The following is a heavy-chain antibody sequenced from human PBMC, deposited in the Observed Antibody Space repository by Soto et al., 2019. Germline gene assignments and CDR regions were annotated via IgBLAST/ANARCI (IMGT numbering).Heavy chain of an antibody. V-gene: IGHV1-2*02. Sequence: ASVKVSCKASGYTFTGYYMHWVRQAPGQGLEWMGWINPNSGGTNYAQKFQGRVTITADESTSTAYMELSSLRSEDTAVYYCAKMAGIFCSSTSCYLFAPGGKEPRVTAPS. CDR2: INPNSGGT. CDR1: GYTFTGYY. D-gene: IGHD2-2*01. CDR3: AKMAGIFCSSTSCYLFAP. J-gene: IGHJ5*02.